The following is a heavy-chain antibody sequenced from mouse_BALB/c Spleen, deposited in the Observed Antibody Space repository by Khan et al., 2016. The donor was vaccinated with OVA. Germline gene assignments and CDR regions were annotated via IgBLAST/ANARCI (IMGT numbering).Heavy chain of an antibody. Sequence: QLEESGPGLVKPSQSLSLTCTVTGFSITSDYAWNWIRQFPGNKLEWLGYISYSGNTKYNPSLKSRISGTRDTSKNQFFLQLNSVTTEDTATYYCARVYGGDVDYWGQGTTLTVSS. CDR2: ISYSGNT. D-gene: IGHD2-10*02. CDR1: GFSITSDYA. CDR3: ARVYGGDVDY. V-gene: IGHV3-2*02. J-gene: IGHJ2*01.